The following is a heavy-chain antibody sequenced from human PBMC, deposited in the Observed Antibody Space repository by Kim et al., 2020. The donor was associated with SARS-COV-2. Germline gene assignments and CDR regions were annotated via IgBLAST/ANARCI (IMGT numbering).Heavy chain of an antibody. CDR1: GFTFSSYG. D-gene: IGHD2-8*01. Sequence: GGSLRLSCAASGFTFSSYGMHWVRQAPGKGLEWVAVISYDGSNKYYADSVKGRFTISRDNSKNTLYLQMNSLRAEDTAVYYCAKDLGEYCTNGVCYPLYYYYGMDVWGQGTTVTVSS. CDR2: ISYDGSNK. CDR3: AKDLGEYCTNGVCYPLYYYYGMDV. J-gene: IGHJ6*02. V-gene: IGHV3-30*18.